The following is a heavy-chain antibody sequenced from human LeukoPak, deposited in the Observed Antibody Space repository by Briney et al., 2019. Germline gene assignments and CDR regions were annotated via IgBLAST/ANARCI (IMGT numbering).Heavy chain of an antibody. D-gene: IGHD6-13*01. V-gene: IGHV4-39*07. CDR3: ARDDETQQLTGGWFDP. CDR2: IYYSGST. J-gene: IGHJ5*02. Sequence: SETLSLTCTVSGGSISSSSYYWGWIRQPPGKGLEWIGSIYYSGSTYDNPSLKSRFTISVDTSKNQFSLKLNSVTAADTAVYYCARDDETQQLTGGWFDPWGQGTLVTVSS. CDR1: GGSISSSSYY.